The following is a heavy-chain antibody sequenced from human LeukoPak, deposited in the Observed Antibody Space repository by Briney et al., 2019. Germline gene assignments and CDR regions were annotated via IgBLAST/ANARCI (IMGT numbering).Heavy chain of an antibody. CDR1: GYTFDNFY. V-gene: IGHV1-2*02. D-gene: IGHD1-14*01. J-gene: IGHJ4*02. Sequence: ASVTVSCKASGYTFDNFYIHWVRQAPGQGREGMGWINGNDGSTQYEKKFQGRVTITRVTAISTVYMDLSGLGPGATAIYYCARDEGSTYNQLDYWGQRSLV. CDR3: ARDEGSTYNQLDY. CDR2: INGNDGST.